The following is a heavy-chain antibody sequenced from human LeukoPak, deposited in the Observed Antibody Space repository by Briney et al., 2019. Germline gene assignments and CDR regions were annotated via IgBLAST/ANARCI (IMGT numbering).Heavy chain of an antibody. CDR1: GFNFNAYG. V-gene: IGHV3-7*01. CDR2: IKQDGSEK. CDR3: ARVRGGVATIPRYMDV. Sequence: GGSLRLSCVGSGFNFNAYGMNWVRQAPGKGLEWVANIKQDGSEKYYVDSVKGRFTISRDNAKNSLDLQMNSLGAEDTAVYYCARVRGGVATIPRYMDVWGKGTTVTVSS. J-gene: IGHJ6*03. D-gene: IGHD5-12*01.